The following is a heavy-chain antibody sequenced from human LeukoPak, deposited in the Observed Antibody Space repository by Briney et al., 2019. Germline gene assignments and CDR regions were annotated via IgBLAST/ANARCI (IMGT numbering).Heavy chain of an antibody. J-gene: IGHJ4*02. D-gene: IGHD6-13*01. V-gene: IGHV1-2*06. CDR2: INPNSGGT. CDR3: ARDRPPYSSSWLIDY. CDR1: GGTFSSYA. Sequence: ASVKVSCKASGGTFSSYAISWVRQAPGQGLEWMGRINPNSGGTNYAQKFQGRVTMTRDTSISTAYMELSRLRSDDTAVYYCARDRPPYSSSWLIDYWGQGTLVTVSS.